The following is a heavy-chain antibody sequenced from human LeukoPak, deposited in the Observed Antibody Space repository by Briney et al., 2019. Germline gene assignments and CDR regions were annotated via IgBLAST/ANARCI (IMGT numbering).Heavy chain of an antibody. CDR3: SRDPSHTYYYDP. Sequence: ASVQVSCKASGYTFTTYYIHWVRQAPGQGLEWMGWINPNSGGTNYAQKFQGRVTMTRDTSINTVYMELSSLRSDDTAVYYCSRDPSHTYYYDPWGQGTLVTVSS. V-gene: IGHV1-2*02. J-gene: IGHJ5*02. D-gene: IGHD3-22*01. CDR1: GYTFTTYY. CDR2: INPNSGGT.